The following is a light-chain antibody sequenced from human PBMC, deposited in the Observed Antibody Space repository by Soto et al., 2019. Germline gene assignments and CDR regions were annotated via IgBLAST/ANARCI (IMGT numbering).Light chain of an antibody. CDR1: QSVSSSY. CDR3: QQYGSSPRT. J-gene: IGKJ1*01. V-gene: IGKV3-20*01. Sequence: EIVLTQSPGTLSLSPGERATLSCRASQSVSSSYLAWYQQKPGQAPRLLIYGASSRATGIPDRFSGSGSGXXXXLXISXXXPXDFAVYYCQQYGSSPRTFGQGTKVEIK. CDR2: GAS.